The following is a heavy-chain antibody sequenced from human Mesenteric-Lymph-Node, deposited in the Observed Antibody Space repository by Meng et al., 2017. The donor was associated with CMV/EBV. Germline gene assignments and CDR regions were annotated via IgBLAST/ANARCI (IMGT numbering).Heavy chain of an antibody. V-gene: IGHV3-NL1*01. J-gene: IGHJ4*02. Sequence: GESLKISCAASGFTFSNYGMHWVRQAPGKGLEWVSMIYAGGDTYYADSVKGRFTISRDNSKNTLYLQMNNLRAEDTAVYYCAGRPLGYCSSTGCYDYWGQGTQVTVSS. CDR2: IYAGGDT. D-gene: IGHD2-2*03. CDR1: GFTFSNYG. CDR3: AGRPLGYCSSTGCYDY.